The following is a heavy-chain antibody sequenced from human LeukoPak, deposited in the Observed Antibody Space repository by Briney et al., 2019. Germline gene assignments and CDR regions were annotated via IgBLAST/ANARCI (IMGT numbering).Heavy chain of an antibody. CDR1: GFTFSSYA. CDR2: ISGSGGST. D-gene: IGHD3-22*01. Sequence: GSLRLSCAASGFTFSSYAMSWVRQAPGKGLEWVSAISGSGGSTYYADSVKGRFTISRDNSKNTLYPQMNSLRAEDTAVYYCAKGRGYSSGYYYWGQGTLVTVSS. J-gene: IGHJ4*02. V-gene: IGHV3-23*01. CDR3: AKGRGYSSGYYY.